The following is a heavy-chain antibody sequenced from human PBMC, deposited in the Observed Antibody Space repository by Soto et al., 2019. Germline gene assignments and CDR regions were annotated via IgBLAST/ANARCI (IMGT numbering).Heavy chain of an antibody. D-gene: IGHD6-6*01. CDR2: MGGSGGVI. J-gene: IGHJ5*01. Sequence: EVQLVESGGGLVQPGESLRLSCVVSGFTFSQYAVTWLRQAPGKGLECISLMGGSGGVIDYADSVRGRFTTSRDSSKNTFYLQMNHLRAEDTATYFCAKEIVLAYSSSSQRAFDSWGPGALVIVSS. CDR3: AKEIVLAYSSSSQRAFDS. V-gene: IGHV3-23*04. CDR1: GFTFSQYA.